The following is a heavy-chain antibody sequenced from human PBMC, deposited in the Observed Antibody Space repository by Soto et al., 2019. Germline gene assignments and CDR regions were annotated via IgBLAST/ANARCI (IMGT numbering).Heavy chain of an antibody. D-gene: IGHD4-4*01. CDR3: ALRPPEPGSKFPEYYYYYYMDV. V-gene: IGHV1-8*01. Sequence: ASVKVSCKASGYTFTSYDINWVRQATGQGLEWMGWMNPNSGNTGYAQKFQGRVTMTRNTSISTAYMELSSLRSEDTAVYYCALRPPEPGSKFPEYYYYYYMDVWGKGTTVTVSS. J-gene: IGHJ6*03. CDR2: MNPNSGNT. CDR1: GYTFTSYD.